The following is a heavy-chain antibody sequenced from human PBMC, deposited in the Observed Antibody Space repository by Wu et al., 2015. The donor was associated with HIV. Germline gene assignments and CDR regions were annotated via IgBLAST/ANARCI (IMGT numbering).Heavy chain of an antibody. J-gene: IGHJ3*02. D-gene: IGHD2-2*01. V-gene: IGHV1-2*02. CDR2: INPNSGGT. Sequence: QVQLVQSGAEVKKPGASVKVSCKASGYTFTGYYMHWVRQAPGQGLEWMGWINPNSGGTNYAQKFQGRVTITADESTSTAYMELSSLRSEDTAVYYCATGLTCSSTSCYYRDAFDIVGPRDNGHRLF. CDR3: ATGLTCSSTSCYYRDAFDI. CDR1: GYTFTGYY.